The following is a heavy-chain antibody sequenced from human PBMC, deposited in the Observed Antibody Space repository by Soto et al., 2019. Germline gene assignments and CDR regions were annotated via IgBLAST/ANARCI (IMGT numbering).Heavy chain of an antibody. V-gene: IGHV4-34*01. Sequence: SETLSLTCAVYGGSFSGYYWSWIRQPPGKGLEWIGEINHSGSTNYNPSLKSRVTISVDTSKNQFSLKLSSVTAADTAVYYCARGNRGSSSSITLLYYYYGMDVWGQGTTVTVSS. CDR2: INHSGST. J-gene: IGHJ6*02. CDR1: GGSFSGYY. D-gene: IGHD6-6*01. CDR3: ARGNRGSSSSITLLYYYYGMDV.